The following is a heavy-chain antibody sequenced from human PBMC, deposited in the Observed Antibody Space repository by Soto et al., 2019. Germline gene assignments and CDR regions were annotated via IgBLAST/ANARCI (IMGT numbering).Heavy chain of an antibody. CDR1: GGSISSYY. CDR3: ARVPGLGWFDP. CDR2: IYYSGST. J-gene: IGHJ5*02. Sequence: QVQLQESGPGLVKPSETLSLTCTVSGGSISSYYWSWIRQPPGKGLEWIGYIYYSGSTNYNPSLKIRVTMSVDTSKNHFSLKLSSVTAADTAVYYCARVPGLGWFDPWGQGTLVTVSS. D-gene: IGHD3-16*01. V-gene: IGHV4-59*01.